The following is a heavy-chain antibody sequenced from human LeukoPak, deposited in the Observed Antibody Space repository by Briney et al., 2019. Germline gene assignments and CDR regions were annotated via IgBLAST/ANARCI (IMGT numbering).Heavy chain of an antibody. V-gene: IGHV4-39*01. D-gene: IGHD3-3*01. CDR2: IYYSGST. Sequence: SETLSLTCTVSGGSISSSSYYWGWIRQPPGKGLEWIGSIYYSGSTYYNPSLKSRVTISVDTFKNQFSLKLSSVTAADTAVYYCALGYDFWSGYFNWFDPWGQGTLVTVSS. J-gene: IGHJ5*02. CDR3: ALGYDFWSGYFNWFDP. CDR1: GGSISSSSYY.